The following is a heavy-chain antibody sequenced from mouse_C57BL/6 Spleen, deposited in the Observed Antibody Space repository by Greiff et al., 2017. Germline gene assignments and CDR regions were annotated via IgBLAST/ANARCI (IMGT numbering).Heavy chain of an antibody. CDR2: INPNNGGT. D-gene: IGHD2-2*01. CDR3: ARKGGYHFDY. Sequence: EVQLQQSGPELVKPGASVKMSCKASGYTFTDYNMHWVKQSHGKSLEWIGYINPNNGGTSYNQTFKGQATLTVNKSSSTAYMELRSLTSEDSAFYYCARKGGYHFDYWGQGTTLTVSS. V-gene: IGHV1-22*01. CDR1: GYTFTDYN. J-gene: IGHJ2*01.